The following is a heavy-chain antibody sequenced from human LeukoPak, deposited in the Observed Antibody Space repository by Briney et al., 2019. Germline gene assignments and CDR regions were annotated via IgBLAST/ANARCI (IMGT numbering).Heavy chain of an antibody. D-gene: IGHD3-10*01. J-gene: IGHJ6*03. CDR2: INPNSGGT. CDR3: AREANYYGSGSYYNVAYYYYYMDV. V-gene: IGHV1-2*06. CDR1: GYTFTGYY. Sequence: ASVKVSXKASGYTFTGYYMHWVRQAPGQGLEWMGRINPNSGGTKYAQKFQGRVTMTRDTSISTAYMELSRLRSDDTAVYYCAREANYYGSGSYYNVAYYYYYMDVWGRGTTVTVSS.